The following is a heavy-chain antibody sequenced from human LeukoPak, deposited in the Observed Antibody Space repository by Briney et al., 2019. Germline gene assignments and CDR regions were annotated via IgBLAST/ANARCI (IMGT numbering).Heavy chain of an antibody. CDR3: ARDFGQWLVRGGFDY. CDR2: ISSSSSYI. CDR1: GFTFSSYS. Sequence: PGGSLRLSCAASGFTFSSYSMNWVRQAPGKGLEWVSSISSSSSYIYYADSVKGRFTISRDNAKNSLYLQMNSLRAEDTAVYYCARDFGQWLVRGGFDYWGQGTLVTVSS. D-gene: IGHD6-19*01. V-gene: IGHV3-21*01. J-gene: IGHJ4*02.